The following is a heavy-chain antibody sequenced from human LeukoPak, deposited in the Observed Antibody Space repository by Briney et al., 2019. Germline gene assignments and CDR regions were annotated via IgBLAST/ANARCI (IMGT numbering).Heavy chain of an antibody. D-gene: IGHD3-10*01. J-gene: IGHJ4*02. Sequence: GGSLRLSCAASGFTFSSYSMNWVRQAPGKGLEWVSAISGSGGSTYYADSVKGRFTISRDNSKNTLYLQMNSLRAEDTAVYYCAKPFLGGSMVRGVPHEYYFDYWGQGTLVTVSS. CDR1: GFTFSSYS. V-gene: IGHV3-23*01. CDR3: AKPFLGGSMVRGVPHEYYFDY. CDR2: ISGSGGST.